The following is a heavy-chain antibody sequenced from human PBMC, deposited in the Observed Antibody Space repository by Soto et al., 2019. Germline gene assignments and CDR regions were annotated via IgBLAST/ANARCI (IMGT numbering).Heavy chain of an antibody. J-gene: IGHJ4*02. Sequence: SETLSLTCTVSGDSITNSYWSWVRLPAGSGLQWIGRIYSSDRTIYNPTLQSRVTMSLDTSKNLFSLDLASVTAAGTAIYYCAGVLGGYRYGYEDYWGQGTLVTVSS. D-gene: IGHD5-18*01. CDR3: AGVLGGYRYGYEDY. V-gene: IGHV4-4*07. CDR2: IYSSDRT. CDR1: GDSITNSY.